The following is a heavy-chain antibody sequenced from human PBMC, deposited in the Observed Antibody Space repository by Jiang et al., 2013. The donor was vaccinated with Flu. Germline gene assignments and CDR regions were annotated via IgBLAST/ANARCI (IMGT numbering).Heavy chain of an antibody. Sequence: SLKISCEVSGYTFSTHWIAWVRQRPGKGLEWMGVIYPGDSDTRYSPSFEGQVTISADKSIATAFLQWRSLKASDTAVYYCARGARSSRYDYWGQGTLVAVSS. CDR2: IYPGDSDT. CDR1: GYTFSTHW. J-gene: IGHJ4*02. V-gene: IGHV5-51*01. D-gene: IGHD6-6*01. CDR3: ARGARSSRYDY.